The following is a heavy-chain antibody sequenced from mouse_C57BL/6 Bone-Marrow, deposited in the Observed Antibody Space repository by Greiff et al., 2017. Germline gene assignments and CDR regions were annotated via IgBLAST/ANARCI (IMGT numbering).Heavy chain of an antibody. CDR3: ARDYYGSSYGDYYAMDY. V-gene: IGHV1-81*01. Sequence: QVQLQQSGAELARPGASVKLSCKASGYTFTSYGISWVKQRTGQGLEWIGEIYPRSGNTYYNEKFKGKATLTADKSSSTAYMELRSLTSEDSAVXFCARDYYGSSYGDYYAMDYWGQGTSVTVSS. CDR2: IYPRSGNT. J-gene: IGHJ4*01. D-gene: IGHD1-1*01. CDR1: GYTFTSYG.